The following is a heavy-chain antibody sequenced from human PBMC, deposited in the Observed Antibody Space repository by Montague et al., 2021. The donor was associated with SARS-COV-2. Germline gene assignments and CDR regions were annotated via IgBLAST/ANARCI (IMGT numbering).Heavy chain of an antibody. CDR2: ISSSSSYI. D-gene: IGHD7-27*01. J-gene: IGHJ6*02. Sequence: SLRLSCAASGFTFSSYSMNWVRQAPGKGLEWVSSISSSSSYIYYTDSVKGRFTISRANAKNSLYLQMNSLRAEDTAVYYCARARGMGNYYYGMDVWGQGTTLTVSS. CDR3: ARARGMGNYYYGMDV. CDR1: GFTFSSYS. V-gene: IGHV3-21*01.